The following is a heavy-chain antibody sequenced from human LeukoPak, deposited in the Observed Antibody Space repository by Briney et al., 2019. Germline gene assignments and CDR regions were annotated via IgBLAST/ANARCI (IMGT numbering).Heavy chain of an antibody. Sequence: GGSLRLSCTASGFNFSSYAMHWVRQGPGKGLEFVSAISRNGGDTSYGNSVRGRFIISRDNSKNTVYLQMGSLRSEDAGVYYCARIPEYWGRGTLVAVSS. CDR1: GFNFSSYA. V-gene: IGHV3-64*01. CDR3: ARIPEY. CDR2: ISRNGGDT. J-gene: IGHJ4*02.